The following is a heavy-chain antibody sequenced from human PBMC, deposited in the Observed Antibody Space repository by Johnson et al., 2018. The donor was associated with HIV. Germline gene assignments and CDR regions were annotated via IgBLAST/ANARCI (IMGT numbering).Heavy chain of an antibody. V-gene: IGHV3-15*01. D-gene: IGHD6-13*01. Sequence: VQLVESGGGLLKPGESLRLSCAASRFTFSDYYMSWIRQAPGKGLEWVGRIKSKTDGGTTDYAAPVKGRFTISRDDSKNTLYLQMNSLKTEDTAVYYCTTKPYSSSWYGAFDIWGQGTMVTVSS. CDR1: RFTFSDYY. J-gene: IGHJ3*02. CDR3: TTKPYSSSWYGAFDI. CDR2: IKSKTDGGTT.